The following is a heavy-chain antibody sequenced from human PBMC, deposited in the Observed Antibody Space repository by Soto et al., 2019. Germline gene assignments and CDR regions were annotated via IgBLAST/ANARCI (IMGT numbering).Heavy chain of an antibody. Sequence: EVQLVESGGGLVKPGGSLRLSCAASGFTFSSYSMNWVRQAPGKGLEWVSSISSSSSYIYYADSVKGRFTISRDNAKNSLYLQMNSLRAEDTAVYYCARDEVVVAATKFDYWGQGTLVTVSS. CDR3: ARDEVVVAATKFDY. CDR1: GFTFSSYS. CDR2: ISSSSSYI. J-gene: IGHJ4*02. V-gene: IGHV3-21*01. D-gene: IGHD2-15*01.